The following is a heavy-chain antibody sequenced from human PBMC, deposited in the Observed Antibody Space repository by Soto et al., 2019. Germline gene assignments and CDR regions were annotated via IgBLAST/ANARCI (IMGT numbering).Heavy chain of an antibody. J-gene: IGHJ4*02. V-gene: IGHV4-61*01. CDR2: IYYSGST. CDR1: GGSISNSNYY. CDR3: ARSDGRY. Sequence: SETLSLTCTVSGGSISNSNYYWSWIRQPPGKGLEWIGYIYYSGSTNYNPSLKSRVTISVDTSKNQFSLKLSSVTAADTAVYYCARSDGRYWGQGTLVTVSS.